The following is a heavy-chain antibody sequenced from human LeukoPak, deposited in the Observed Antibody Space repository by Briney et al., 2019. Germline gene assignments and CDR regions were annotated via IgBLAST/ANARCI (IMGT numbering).Heavy chain of an antibody. D-gene: IGHD1-26*01. CDR1: GGSITSNSHY. V-gene: IGHV4-39*01. CDR2: IFYSGTT. J-gene: IGHJ4*02. CDR3: AGHLYSESYYF. Sequence: SETLSLTCTVSGGSITSNSHYWGWIRQTPGKGLEWIGSIFYSGTTYYNPSLKSRVTISIDTSKSQFSLKLSSVTAADTAVYYCAGHLYSESYYFWGQGTLVTVSS.